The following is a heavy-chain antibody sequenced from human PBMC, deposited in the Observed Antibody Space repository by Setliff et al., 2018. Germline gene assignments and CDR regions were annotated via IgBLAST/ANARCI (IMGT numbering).Heavy chain of an antibody. CDR3: GRTDYSDGRYSMDV. Sequence: SETLSLTCTVSGASINSLSWWSWVRQPPGKGLEWIGEIYHSGNTNYNPSLKSRVTISVDKSTNQFSLKLNSVTAADTAVYYCGRTDYSDGRYSMDVWGKGTTVTVSS. V-gene: IGHV4-4*02. D-gene: IGHD6-19*01. CDR1: GASINSLSW. J-gene: IGHJ6*03. CDR2: IYHSGNT.